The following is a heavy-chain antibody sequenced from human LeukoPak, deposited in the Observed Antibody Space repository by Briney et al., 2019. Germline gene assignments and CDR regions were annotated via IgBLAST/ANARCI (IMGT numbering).Heavy chain of an antibody. V-gene: IGHV3-7*01. CDR3: ARVGQLLGNNDY. D-gene: IGHD2-2*01. CDR2: IKQDGSEK. Sequence: GGSLRLSCAASGFTFSSYGMHWVRQAPGKGLEWVANIKQDGSEKYYVDSVKGRFTISRDNAKNSLYLQMNSLRAEDTAVYYCARVGQLLGNNDYWGQGTLVTVSS. CDR1: GFTFSSYG. J-gene: IGHJ4*02.